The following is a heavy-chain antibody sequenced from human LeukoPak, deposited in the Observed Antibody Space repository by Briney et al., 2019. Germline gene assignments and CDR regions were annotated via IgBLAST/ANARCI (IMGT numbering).Heavy chain of an antibody. Sequence: SETLSLTCTVSGGSIRCYYWNWIRQPPGKGLEWIGYIYYSGNTNYNPSLKSRVTISVDTSKNQFSLKLTSVTAADTAVYYCARDSSGWLDYWGQGTLVTVSS. CDR2: IYYSGNT. CDR1: GGSIRCYY. CDR3: ARDSSGWLDY. V-gene: IGHV4-59*01. J-gene: IGHJ4*02. D-gene: IGHD6-19*01.